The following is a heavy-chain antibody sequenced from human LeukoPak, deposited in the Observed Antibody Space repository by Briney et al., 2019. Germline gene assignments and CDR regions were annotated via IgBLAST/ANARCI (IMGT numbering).Heavy chain of an antibody. CDR1: GYTFTSYV. J-gene: IGHJ3*02. Sequence: ASVKVSCQASGYTFTSYVINWVRQATGQGLEWMGWMNPNSGNKDYAQKFQGRVTITRNTSIRTAYMEMISQKSEDTAVYYCARPHGDYSLSFDIWGQGTMVTVSS. CDR3: ARPHGDYSLSFDI. CDR2: MNPNSGNK. V-gene: IGHV1-8*03. D-gene: IGHD4-17*01.